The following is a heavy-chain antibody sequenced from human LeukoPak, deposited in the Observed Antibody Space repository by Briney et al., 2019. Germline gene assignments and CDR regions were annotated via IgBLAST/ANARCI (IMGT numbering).Heavy chain of an antibody. CDR1: RYTFTGYY. D-gene: IGHD3-10*01. V-gene: IGHV1-2*02. CDR3: ARGPITMVWGVNSHHTTNFDY. CDR2: INPNSGGT. J-gene: IGHJ4*02. Sequence: ASVKVSCKASRYTFTGYYMHWVRQAPGQGLEWMGWINPNSGGTNYAQKFQGRVTMTRDTSISTAYMELSRLRSDDTAVYYCARGPITMVWGVNSHHTTNFDYWGQGTLVTVSS.